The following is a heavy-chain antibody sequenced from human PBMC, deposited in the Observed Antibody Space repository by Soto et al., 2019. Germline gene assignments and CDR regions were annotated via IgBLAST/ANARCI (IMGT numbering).Heavy chain of an antibody. V-gene: IGHV1-69*05. CDR2: IIPIFGTA. J-gene: IGHJ4*02. CDR1: GGTFSSYA. CDR3: ARGVRGYSYGVDY. D-gene: IGHD5-18*01. Sequence: SVKVSCKASGGTFSSYAISWVRQAPGQGLEWMGRIIPIFGTANYAQKFQGRVTITTDKSTSTAYMELSSLRSEDTAVYYCARGVRGYSYGVDYWGQGTLVTVSS.